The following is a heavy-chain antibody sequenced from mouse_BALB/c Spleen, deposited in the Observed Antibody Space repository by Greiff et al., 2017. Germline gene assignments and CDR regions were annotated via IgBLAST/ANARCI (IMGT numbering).Heavy chain of an antibody. Sequence: EVQGVESGGGLVKPGGSLKLSCAASGFTFSSYAMSWVRQSPEKRLEWVAEISSGGSYTYYPDSVKGRFTISRDNAKNTLYLQMSSLKSEDTAMYYCARDRDDGYYFFAYWGQGTLVTVSA. V-gene: IGHV5-9-4*01. CDR2: ISSGGSYT. CDR3: ARDRDDGYYFFAY. CDR1: GFTFSSYA. D-gene: IGHD2-3*01. J-gene: IGHJ3*01.